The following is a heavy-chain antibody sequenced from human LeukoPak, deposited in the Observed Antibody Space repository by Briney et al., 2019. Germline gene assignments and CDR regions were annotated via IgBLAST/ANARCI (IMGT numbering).Heavy chain of an antibody. Sequence: AGGSLRLSCAASGFTFSSYSMNWVRQAPGKGLEWVSSISSSSSYIYYADSVKGRFTISRDNSKNTLYLQMNSLRAEDTAVYYCAKAVGFGENVFDYWGQGTLVTVSS. CDR2: ISSSSSYI. J-gene: IGHJ4*02. CDR3: AKAVGFGENVFDY. CDR1: GFTFSSYS. D-gene: IGHD3-10*01. V-gene: IGHV3-21*04.